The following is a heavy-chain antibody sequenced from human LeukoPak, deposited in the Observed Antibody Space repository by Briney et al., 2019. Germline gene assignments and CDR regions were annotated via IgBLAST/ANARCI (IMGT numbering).Heavy chain of an antibody. Sequence: GGSLRLSCAASGFTFSSYAMHGVRQAPGKGLEWVAVISYDGSNKYYADSVKGRFTISRDNSKNTLYLQMNSLRAEDTAVYYCARDGRACQSKDGGSCYSANVNYFDYWGQGTLVTVSS. CDR2: ISYDGSNK. D-gene: IGHD2-15*01. CDR1: GFTFSSYA. J-gene: IGHJ4*02. CDR3: ARDGRACQSKDGGSCYSANVNYFDY. V-gene: IGHV3-30-3*01.